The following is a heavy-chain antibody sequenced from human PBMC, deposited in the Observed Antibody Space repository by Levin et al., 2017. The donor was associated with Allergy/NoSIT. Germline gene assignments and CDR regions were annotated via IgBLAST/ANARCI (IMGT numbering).Heavy chain of an antibody. V-gene: IGHV3-21*06. Sequence: GESLKISCVGSEFSFSDYNMNRVRQAPGKGLEWVASISSGSSYIFYADSMKGRFTISRDNAKNSLFLQMDSLTVDDAGVYFCASPREYCVTTTACYIAFDLWGQGTTVTVSS. J-gene: IGHJ3*01. CDR2: ISSGSSYI. CDR3: ASPREYCVTTTACYIAFDL. CDR1: EFSFSDYN. D-gene: IGHD2-15*01.